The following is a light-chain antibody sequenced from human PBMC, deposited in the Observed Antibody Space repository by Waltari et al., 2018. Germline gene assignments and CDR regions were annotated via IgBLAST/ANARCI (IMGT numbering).Light chain of an antibody. CDR2: YRSDSDK. CDR3: MTWHSSAVV. CDR1: SGFNVGTYR. Sequence: QAVLPQPSSLSASPGASASLTCTLRSGFNVGTYRIYWFQQKPGSPPRYLLRYRSDSDKQQGSGVPSRFSGSKDASANAGILVISGLQSEDEADYYCMTWHSSAVVFGGGTKLTVL. J-gene: IGLJ2*01. V-gene: IGLV5-45*03.